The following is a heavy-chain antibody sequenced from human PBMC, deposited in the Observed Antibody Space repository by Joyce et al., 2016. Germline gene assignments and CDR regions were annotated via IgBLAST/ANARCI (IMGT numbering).Heavy chain of an antibody. CDR1: GFTFRNYW. V-gene: IGHV3-74*01. J-gene: IGHJ4*02. Sequence: EVQLVESGGGLVQPGESRRLSCAASGFTFRNYWMQWVRQAPGKGLVWVSRMDVDGSSRRYADFVEGQFTISGDNAKNTLYLEMNSLTVEDTAVYYCAIEPLWEWGQGTLVTVSS. CDR3: AIEPLWE. CDR2: MDVDGSSR. D-gene: IGHD1-26*01.